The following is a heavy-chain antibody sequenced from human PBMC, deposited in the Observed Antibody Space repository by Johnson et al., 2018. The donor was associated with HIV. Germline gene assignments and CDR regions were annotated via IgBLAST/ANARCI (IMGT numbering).Heavy chain of an antibody. CDR3: ARDPGRTVGATNDAFDI. D-gene: IGHD1-26*01. Sequence: QVQLVESGGGVVQPGRSLRLSCAASGFTFSSYAIHWVRQAPGKGLEWVAVISYDGSNTYYADSVKGRFTISRDNSKNTLYLLMNSLRAEDTAVYYCARDPGRTVGATNDAFDIWGQGTMVTVSS. CDR2: ISYDGSNT. V-gene: IGHV3-30-3*01. CDR1: GFTFSSYA. J-gene: IGHJ3*02.